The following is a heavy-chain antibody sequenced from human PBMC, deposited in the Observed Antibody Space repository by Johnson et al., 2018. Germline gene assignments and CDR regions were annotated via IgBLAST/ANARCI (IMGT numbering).Heavy chain of an antibody. V-gene: IGHV3-13*01. Sequence: VQLVQSGGGLVQPGGSLRLSCAASGFTFSSYDMHWVRQATGKGLEWVSAIGTAGDTYYPGSVKGRFTISRKNAKNSLYLQMNSLRAGDTAVYYCAREGIAVAGTRYYYGMDGWGQGTTGTVSS. CDR2: IGTAGDT. CDR3: AREGIAVAGTRYYYGMDG. D-gene: IGHD6-19*01. CDR1: GFTFSSYD. J-gene: IGHJ6*02.